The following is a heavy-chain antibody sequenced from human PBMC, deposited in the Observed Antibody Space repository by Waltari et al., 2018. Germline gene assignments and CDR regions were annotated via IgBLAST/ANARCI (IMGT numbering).Heavy chain of an antibody. V-gene: IGHV3-7*01. Sequence: EVQLVESGGGLVQPGGSLRLSCAASGFTFSTDWMSWVRQAAGKGLVWVANINRDGRRKYYVDTVKGRFTISRENAKNSVYLQMHSLRAEETAMFYCGRAVGSSSSYWGQGTLVTVSS. J-gene: IGHJ4*02. CDR2: INRDGRRK. D-gene: IGHD6-13*01. CDR1: GFTFSTDW. CDR3: GRAVGSSSSY.